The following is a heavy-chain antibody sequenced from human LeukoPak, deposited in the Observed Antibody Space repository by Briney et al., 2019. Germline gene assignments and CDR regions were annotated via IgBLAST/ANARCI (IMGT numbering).Heavy chain of an antibody. J-gene: IGHJ4*02. V-gene: IGHV4-59*01. CDR3: ARIEDVTRGYNHAYYFDY. CDR1: GVSISSYY. Sequence: MASETLSLTCTVSGVSISSYYWSWIRQPPGKGLEWIGYIYDSESTNYNPSLKSRVTILIDTSKNQFSLKLSSVTAADTAVYYCARIEDVTRGYNHAYYFDYWGQGTLVTVSS. D-gene: IGHD5-18*01. CDR2: IYDSEST.